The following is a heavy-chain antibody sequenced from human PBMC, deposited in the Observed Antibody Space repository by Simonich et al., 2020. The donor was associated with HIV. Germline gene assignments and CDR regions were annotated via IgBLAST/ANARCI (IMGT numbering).Heavy chain of an antibody. CDR1: GGSFSGYF. V-gene: IGHV4-34*01. CDR3: ARNGIAARPDTSEVDY. D-gene: IGHD6-6*01. Sequence: QVQLQQWGAGLFKPSETLSLTCAVYGGSFSGYFWRWIRQPPGKGLEWCSKINNSGSSYYNPALKSRVTISLETSKSQFSLKVSSVTAADTAVYYCARNGIAARPDTSEVDYWGQGTLVTVSS. J-gene: IGHJ4*02. CDR2: INNSGSS.